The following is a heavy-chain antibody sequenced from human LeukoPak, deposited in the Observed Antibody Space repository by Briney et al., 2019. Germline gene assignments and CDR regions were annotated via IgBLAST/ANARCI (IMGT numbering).Heavy chain of an antibody. CDR3: ARRYSGYGNAFDI. J-gene: IGHJ3*02. D-gene: IGHD5-12*01. CDR2: IYYSGSA. V-gene: IGHV4-31*03. Sequence: SQTLSLTCTVSGGSISSGGHYWSWIRQHPGKGLEWIGCIYYSGSAYYNPSLKSRVTISVDTSKNQFSLKLSSVTAADTAVYYCARRYSGYGNAFDIWGQGTMVTVSS. CDR1: GGSISSGGHY.